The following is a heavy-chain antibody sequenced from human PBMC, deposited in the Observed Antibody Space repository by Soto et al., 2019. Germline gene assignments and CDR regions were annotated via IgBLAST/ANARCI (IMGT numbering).Heavy chain of an antibody. V-gene: IGHV1-8*01. CDR1: GYTFTSYD. CDR2: MNPNSGNT. J-gene: IGHJ6*03. CDR3: ARGPCYYYDLDV. Sequence: QVQLVQSGAEVKKPGASVKVSCKASGYTFTSYDINWGRQATGPGLEWMGWMNPNSGNTGYAQKFQGRITMTRNTAITTAYMELSSLRSEDTAVYYCARGPCYYYDLDVWGKGTTVSVSS.